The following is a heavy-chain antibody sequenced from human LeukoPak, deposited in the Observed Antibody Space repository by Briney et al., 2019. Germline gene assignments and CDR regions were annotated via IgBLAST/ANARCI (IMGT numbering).Heavy chain of an antibody. V-gene: IGHV1-69*05. J-gene: IGHJ4*02. Sequence: SVTVSFKSSVGTFSSYAISWVRQPPAQGLERVRRIFPIFGTANYAQKFQGRFTITTDESTSTAYMELSSLRSEDTAVYYCAGAPPVMVRGVMQLYEYYFDYWGEGTLVTVPS. CDR1: VGTFSSYA. CDR2: IFPIFGTA. D-gene: IGHD3-10*01. CDR3: AGAPPVMVRGVMQLYEYYFDY.